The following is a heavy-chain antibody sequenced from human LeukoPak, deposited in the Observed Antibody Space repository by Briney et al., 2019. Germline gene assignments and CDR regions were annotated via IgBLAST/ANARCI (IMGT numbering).Heavy chain of an antibody. CDR3: ARDVRGGYYYYMDV. Sequence: SETLSLTCTVSGGSISSHYWSWIRQPPGKGLEGMWDIYYSGSTNYNPSLKSRFTISVDTSKNQFSLKLSSVTAADTAVYYCARDVRGGYYYYMDVWGKGTTVTVSS. J-gene: IGHJ6*03. V-gene: IGHV4-59*11. CDR2: IYYSGST. CDR1: GGSISSHY.